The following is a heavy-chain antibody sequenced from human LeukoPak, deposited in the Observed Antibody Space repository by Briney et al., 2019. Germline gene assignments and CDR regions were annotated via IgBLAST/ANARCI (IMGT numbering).Heavy chain of an antibody. CDR1: GGSFSGYY. CDR2: INHSGST. D-gene: IGHD6-19*01. Sequence: PSETLSLTCAVYGGSFSGYYWSWIRQPPGKGLEWIGEINHSGSTNYNPSLKSRVTISVDTSKNQFSLKLSSVTAADTAVYYCARGGEVAVARSMDVWGQGTTVTVSS. CDR3: ARGGEVAVARSMDV. V-gene: IGHV4-34*01. J-gene: IGHJ6*02.